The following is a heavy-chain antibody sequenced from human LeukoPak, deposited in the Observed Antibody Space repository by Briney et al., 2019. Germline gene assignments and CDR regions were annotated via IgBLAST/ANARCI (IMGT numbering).Heavy chain of an antibody. D-gene: IGHD3-10*01. CDR1: GFTSSSYW. Sequence: GGSLRLSCAASGFTSSSYWMSWVRQAPGKGLECVANIKQDGSEKYYVDSVKGRFTISRDNAKNSLYLQMSSLGAEDTAVYYCARYGSGSSYDYWGQGTLVTVSS. J-gene: IGHJ4*02. CDR3: ARYGSGSSYDY. CDR2: IKQDGSEK. V-gene: IGHV3-7*03.